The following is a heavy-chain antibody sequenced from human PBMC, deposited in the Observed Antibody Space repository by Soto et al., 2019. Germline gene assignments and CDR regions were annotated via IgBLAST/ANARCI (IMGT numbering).Heavy chain of an antibody. J-gene: IGHJ6*02. Sequence: QVHLVESGGGVVQPGGSLRLSCAASGFTFSDYGVHWVRQAPGKGLEWVAVISNDGIKKNYGESAKGRFTISRDNSKIRLYLQMNSLRTEDTAVYYCAKSPQWVAKGGMDVWGQGTTVTVSS. CDR3: AKSPQWVAKGGMDV. D-gene: IGHD1-26*01. V-gene: IGHV3-30*18. CDR1: GFTFSDYG. CDR2: ISNDGIKK.